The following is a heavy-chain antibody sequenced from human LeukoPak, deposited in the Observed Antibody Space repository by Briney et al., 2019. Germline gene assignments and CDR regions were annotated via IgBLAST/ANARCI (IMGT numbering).Heavy chain of an antibody. V-gene: IGHV3-23*01. CDR3: AKAPRVDTANDY. J-gene: IGHJ4*02. CDR2: ISGSGGST. CDR1: GFTFSSYA. D-gene: IGHD5-18*01. Sequence: GSLRLSCAASGFTFSSYAMSWVRQAPGKGLEWVSAISGSGGSTYYADSVEGRFTISRDNSKNTLYLQMNSLRAEDTAVYYCAKAPRVDTANDYWGQGTLVTVSS.